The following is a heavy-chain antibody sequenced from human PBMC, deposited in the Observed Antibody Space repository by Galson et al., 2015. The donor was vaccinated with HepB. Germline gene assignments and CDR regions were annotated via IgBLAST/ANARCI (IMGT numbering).Heavy chain of an antibody. D-gene: IGHD3-22*01. CDR2: IYPGDSDT. J-gene: IGHJ3*02. Sequence: QSGAEVKKPGESLKISCKGSGYSFTSYWIGWVRQMPGKGLEWMGIIYPGDSDTRYSPSFQGQVTISADKSISTAYLQWSSLKASDTAMYYCARPYYYDSSGYYPNDAFDIWGQGTMVTVSS. V-gene: IGHV5-51*03. CDR3: ARPYYYDSSGYYPNDAFDI. CDR1: GYSFTSYW.